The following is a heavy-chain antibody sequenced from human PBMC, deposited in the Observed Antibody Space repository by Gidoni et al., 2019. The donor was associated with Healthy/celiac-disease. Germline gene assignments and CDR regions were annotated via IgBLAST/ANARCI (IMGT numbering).Heavy chain of an antibody. D-gene: IGHD1-26*01. Sequence: VPLVQSGAEVQKPGSSVKVSCKASGGPFIRYASSWVRQAPGQGLEWRGRIIPILGIANYAQKFQGRVTITADKSTSTAYMELSSMRSEDTAVYYCACAEGAQDCDYWGQGTLVTVSS. CDR1: GGPFIRYA. CDR2: IIPILGIA. J-gene: IGHJ4*02. CDR3: ACAEGAQDCDY. V-gene: IGHV1-69*04.